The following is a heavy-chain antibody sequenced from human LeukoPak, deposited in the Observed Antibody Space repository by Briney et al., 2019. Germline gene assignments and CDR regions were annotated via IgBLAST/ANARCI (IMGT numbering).Heavy chain of an antibody. J-gene: IGHJ3*02. CDR1: GGSVSSRSYY. Sequence: SETLSLTCTVSGGSVSSRSYYWGWIRQPPGKGLEWIGSVYYSGSTYYDPSLKSRVTISVDTAKNQFSLKLNSVTAADTAVYYCARPLEWADLGAFDIWGQGTMVTVSS. D-gene: IGHD1-26*01. CDR2: VYYSGST. V-gene: IGHV4-39*01. CDR3: ARPLEWADLGAFDI.